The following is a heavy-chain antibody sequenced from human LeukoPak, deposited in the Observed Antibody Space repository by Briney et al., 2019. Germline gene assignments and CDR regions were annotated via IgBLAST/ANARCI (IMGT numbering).Heavy chain of an antibody. CDR1: GFTFHNYA. Sequence: GGSLSLSCAASGFTFHNYAMAWVRQAPGKGLECVSGISGSGYSTYYADSVKGRFTISRDVSKNTLYMQMNSLRVEDTAVYYCVKVSGRGPRGPFDFWGQGTLVTVSS. CDR3: VKVSGRGPRGPFDF. D-gene: IGHD1-26*01. J-gene: IGHJ4*02. CDR2: ISGSGYST. V-gene: IGHV3-23*01.